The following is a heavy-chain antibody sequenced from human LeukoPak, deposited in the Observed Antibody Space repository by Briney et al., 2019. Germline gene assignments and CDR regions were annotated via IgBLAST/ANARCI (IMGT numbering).Heavy chain of an antibody. V-gene: IGHV3-23*01. D-gene: IGHD2-2*01. CDR1: GFTFSSYA. CDR2: ISGSGGST. J-gene: IGHJ6*02. CDR3: AWAPVPDPYHYYGMDV. Sequence: PGGSLRLSCAASGFTFSSYAMSWVRQAPGKGLEWVSAISGSGGSTYYADSVKGRFTISRDNSKNTLYLQMNSLRAEDTAVYYCAWAPVPDPYHYYGMDVWGQGTTVTVSS.